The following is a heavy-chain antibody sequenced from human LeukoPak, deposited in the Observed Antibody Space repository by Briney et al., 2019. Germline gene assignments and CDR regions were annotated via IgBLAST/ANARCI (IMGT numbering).Heavy chain of an antibody. J-gene: IGHJ4*02. CDR3: ASMLYGSNGLDY. CDR1: GGSISSGSYY. CDR2: IYTSGST. D-gene: IGHD4/OR15-4a*01. Sequence: SRTLSLTCTVSGGSISSGSYYWRWLRQPAGTGLEGIGRIYTSGSTNYNPSLKSRVTMSVDTSKNQLSLRLTYMTVWDTAVDYSASMLYGSNGLDYWSRGTLVTVSS. V-gene: IGHV4-61*02.